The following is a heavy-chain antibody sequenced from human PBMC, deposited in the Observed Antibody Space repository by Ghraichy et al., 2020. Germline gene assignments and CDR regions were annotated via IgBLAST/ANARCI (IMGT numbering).Heavy chain of an antibody. CDR1: GGSISSYY. V-gene: IGHV4-59*01. D-gene: IGHD5-18*01. Sequence: SETLSLTCTVSGGSISSYYWSWIRQPPGKGLEWIGYIYYSGCTNYNPSLKSRVTISVDTSKNQFSLKLSSATAADTAVYYCASGGYGYAFDIWGQGTMVTVSS. J-gene: IGHJ3*02. CDR3: ASGGYGYAFDI. CDR2: IYYSGCT.